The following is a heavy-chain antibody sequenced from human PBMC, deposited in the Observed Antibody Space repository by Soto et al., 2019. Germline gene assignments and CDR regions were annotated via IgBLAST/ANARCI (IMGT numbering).Heavy chain of an antibody. V-gene: IGHV1-18*01. CDR3: ARVPIAVPGAHFLYGLDV. J-gene: IGHJ6*02. CDR1: GYTFTIHG. CDR2: ISGYDGYT. Sequence: WASVKVCCTASGYTFTIHGISWVRQAPGQGLEWMGWISGYDGYTKYAQNVQDRVTMTTDTSTSTAYMELRTLKSDDTAVYFCARVPIAVPGAHFLYGLDVWGHGTTVTVAS. D-gene: IGHD2-2*01.